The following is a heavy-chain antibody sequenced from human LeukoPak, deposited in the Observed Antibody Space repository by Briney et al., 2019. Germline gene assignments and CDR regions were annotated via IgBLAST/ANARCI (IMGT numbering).Heavy chain of an antibody. J-gene: IGHJ4*02. CDR2: IYHSGST. V-gene: IGHV4-38-2*01. Sequence: PSETLSLTCAVSGYSISSGYYWGWIRQPTGNGLEWIGSIYHSGSTYYNPSLKSRVTISVDTSKNQFSLKLSSVTAADTAVYYCARLFWGKYYFDYWGQGTLVTVSS. CDR1: GYSISSGYY. D-gene: IGHD7-27*01. CDR3: ARLFWGKYYFDY.